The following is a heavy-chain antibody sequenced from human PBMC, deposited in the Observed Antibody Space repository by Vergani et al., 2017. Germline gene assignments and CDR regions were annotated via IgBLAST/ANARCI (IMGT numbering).Heavy chain of an antibody. D-gene: IGHD3-10*02. Sequence: QVQLVESGGGVVQPGRSLRLSCETSGLMFNNYGMHWVRQAPGKGLEWVAVISSDGSCKHYADSVKGRFTISRDNYQNTLDLQMDSLTAEDTAIYFCLNGYYYVQSCLASFDYLVQGALVTVSS. V-gene: IGHV3-30*18. CDR3: LNGYYYVQSCLASFDY. J-gene: IGHJ4*02. CDR2: ISSDGSCK. CDR1: GLMFNNYG.